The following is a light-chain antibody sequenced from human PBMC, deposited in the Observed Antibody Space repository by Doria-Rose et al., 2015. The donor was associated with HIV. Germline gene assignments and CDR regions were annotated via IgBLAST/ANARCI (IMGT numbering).Light chain of an antibody. V-gene: IGKV3-15*01. CDR2: GAS. Sequence: QSPETLSVSPGESATLSCRASQSVSTDLAWYQHKPGQAPRLLIWGASTRATGIPARFSGSGSGTEFHLTISSLQSEDFAIYFCHQYNNWPTFGQGTRLDIK. CDR3: HQYNNWPT. J-gene: IGKJ5*01. CDR1: QSVSTD.